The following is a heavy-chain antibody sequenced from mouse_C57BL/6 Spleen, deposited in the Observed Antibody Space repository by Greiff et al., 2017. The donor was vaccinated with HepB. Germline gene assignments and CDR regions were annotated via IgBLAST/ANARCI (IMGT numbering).Heavy chain of an antibody. V-gene: IGHV5-6*01. CDR1: GFTFSSYG. J-gene: IGHJ2*01. CDR2: ISSGGSYT. Sequence: SGGDLVKPGGSLKLSCAASGFTFSSYGMSWVRQTPDKRLEWVATISSGGSYTYYPDSVKGRFTISRDNAKNTLYLQMSSLKSEDTAMYYCARHGILRQGYFDYWGQGTTLTVSS. CDR3: ARHGILRQGYFDY. D-gene: IGHD1-1*01.